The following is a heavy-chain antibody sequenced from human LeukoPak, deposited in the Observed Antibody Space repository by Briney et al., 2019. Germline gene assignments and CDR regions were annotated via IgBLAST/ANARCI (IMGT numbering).Heavy chain of an antibody. CDR1: GGSISSSNW. CDR3: ARGTGYYDSSGYSYYFDY. J-gene: IGHJ4*02. Sequence: PSETLSLTCTVSGGSISSSNWWSWVRQPPGKGLEWIGEIYHSGSTNYNPSLKSRVTMSVDTSKNQFSLKLSSVTAADTAVYYCARGTGYYDSSGYSYYFDYWGQGTLVTVSS. CDR2: IYHSGST. V-gene: IGHV4-4*02. D-gene: IGHD3-22*01.